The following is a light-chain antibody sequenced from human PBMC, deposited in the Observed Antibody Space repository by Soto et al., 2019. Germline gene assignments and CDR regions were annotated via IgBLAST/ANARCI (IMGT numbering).Light chain of an antibody. CDR3: SSYTSNNTWV. CDR1: SSDVGSYNR. CDR2: EVR. V-gene: IGLV2-18*02. Sequence: SALTQPPSVSGSPGQSVTISCTVTSSDVGSYNRVSWYQQPPGTAPKLMIYEVRNRPSGVPDRFSGSKSGNMASLTISGLQAEDEADYYCSSYTSNNTWVFGGGTKVTVL. J-gene: IGLJ3*02.